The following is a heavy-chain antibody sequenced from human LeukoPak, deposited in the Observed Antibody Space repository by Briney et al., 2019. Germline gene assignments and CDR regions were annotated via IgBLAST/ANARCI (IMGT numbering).Heavy chain of an antibody. V-gene: IGHV3-21*01. Sequence: GGSLRLSCAASGFTFSSYNMNWVRQAPGKGLEWVSSISSTSSYINYADSVKGRFTISRDKAKNSLYLQMNSLRAEDTAVYYCARRRYSYSYGYFWGQGTLVAVSS. CDR1: GFTFSSYN. CDR3: ARRRYSYSYGYF. D-gene: IGHD5-18*01. J-gene: IGHJ4*02. CDR2: ISSTSSYI.